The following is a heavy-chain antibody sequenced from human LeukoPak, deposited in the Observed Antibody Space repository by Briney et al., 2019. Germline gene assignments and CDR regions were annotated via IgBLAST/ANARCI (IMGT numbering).Heavy chain of an antibody. CDR1: GNSISSGDYY. CDR2: IYTSGST. V-gene: IGHV4-61*02. D-gene: IGHD3-22*01. J-gene: IGHJ4*02. Sequence: SQTLSLTCTVSGNSISSGDYYWSWIRQPAGKGLEWIGRIYTSGSTTYNPSLKSRVTISGDTSENQFSLNLSSVTAADTAVYYCARHLYYYDSSGFDYWGQGTLVTVSS. CDR3: ARHLYYYDSSGFDY.